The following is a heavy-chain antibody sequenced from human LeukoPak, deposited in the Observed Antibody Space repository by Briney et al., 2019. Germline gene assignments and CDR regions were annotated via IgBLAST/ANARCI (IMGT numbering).Heavy chain of an antibody. J-gene: IGHJ4*02. CDR2: IIPIFGTA. V-gene: IGHV1-69*13. D-gene: IGHD1-1*01. CDR3: ASLGFPVQLERRVDYFDY. CDR1: GGTFSSYA. Sequence: ASVEVSCKASGGTFSSYAISWVRQAPGQGLEWMGGIIPIFGTANYAQKFQGRVTITADESTSTAYMELSSLRSEDTAVYYCASLGFPVQLERRVDYFDYWGQGTLVTVSS.